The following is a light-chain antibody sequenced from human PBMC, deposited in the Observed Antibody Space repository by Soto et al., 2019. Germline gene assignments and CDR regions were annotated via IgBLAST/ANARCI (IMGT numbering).Light chain of an antibody. CDR3: CSYAGGGLSLWV. J-gene: IGLJ3*02. CDR2: EGT. CDR1: SSDVGGSNL. V-gene: IGLV2-23*01. Sequence: QSVLTQPASVSGSPGQSITISCTGTSSDVGGSNLVSWYQQYPDKAPKLIIYEGTKRPSGISNRFSGSKSGNTASLTISGLQAEDAAHYHCCSYAGGGLSLWVFGGGTKLTVL.